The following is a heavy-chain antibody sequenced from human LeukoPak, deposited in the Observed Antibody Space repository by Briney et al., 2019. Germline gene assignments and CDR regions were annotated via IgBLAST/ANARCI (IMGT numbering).Heavy chain of an antibody. CDR2: VKQDGSGK. J-gene: IGHJ4*02. Sequence: PGGSLRLSCSASGFTFSSYWVTWVRQAPGKGLEWVANVKQDGSGKNYVDSVKGRFTISRDNAKNSLYLQMNSLRVDDTAVYYCARGHRAWSYWGQGTLVTVSS. CDR3: ARGHRAWSY. V-gene: IGHV3-7*01. CDR1: GFTFSSYW. D-gene: IGHD3-3*01.